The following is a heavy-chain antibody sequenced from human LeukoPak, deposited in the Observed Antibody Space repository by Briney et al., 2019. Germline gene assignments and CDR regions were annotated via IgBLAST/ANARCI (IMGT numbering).Heavy chain of an antibody. Sequence: PGGSLRLSCAASGFTFSSYSMNWVRQAPGKGLEWVSSISSSSSYIYYADSVKGRFTISRDNAKNSLYLQMNSLRAEDTAVYYCARDIPLTGGHDYWGQGTLVTVSS. CDR3: ARDIPLTGGHDY. D-gene: IGHD7-27*01. J-gene: IGHJ4*02. CDR2: ISSSSSYI. V-gene: IGHV3-21*01. CDR1: GFTFSSYS.